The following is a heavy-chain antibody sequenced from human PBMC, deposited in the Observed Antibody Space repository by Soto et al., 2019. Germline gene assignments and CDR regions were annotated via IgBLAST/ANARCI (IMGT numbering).Heavy chain of an antibody. J-gene: IGHJ5*02. D-gene: IGHD3-3*01. CDR1: GYTFTIYA. Sequence: GVSVKVSCKASGYTFTIYAISWVRKAPGKGLEWMGIINPSGGSTSYAQKFQGRVTMTRDTSTSTVYMELSSLRSEDTAVYYCARDFPHYDFWSGYTMEGNWFDPWGQGTLVTVSS. CDR3: ARDFPHYDFWSGYTMEGNWFDP. CDR2: INPSGGST. V-gene: IGHV1-46*01.